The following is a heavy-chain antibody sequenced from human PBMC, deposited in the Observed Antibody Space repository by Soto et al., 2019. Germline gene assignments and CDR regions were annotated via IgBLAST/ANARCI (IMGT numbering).Heavy chain of an antibody. CDR2: IYYSGST. CDR1: GGSISSSSYH. Sequence: PSETLSLTCTVSGGSISSSSYHWGWIRQPPGKGLEWIGYIYYSGSTNYNPSLKSRVTISVDTSKNQFSLKLSSVTAADTAVYYCARRYGYSFDYWGQGTMVTVSS. J-gene: IGHJ4*02. CDR3: ARRYGYSFDY. V-gene: IGHV4-61*05. D-gene: IGHD1-1*01.